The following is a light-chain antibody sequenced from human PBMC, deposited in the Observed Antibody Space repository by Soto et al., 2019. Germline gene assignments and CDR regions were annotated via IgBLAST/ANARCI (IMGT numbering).Light chain of an antibody. CDR1: SSDVGRYNS. J-gene: IGLJ3*02. CDR3: SSYTTINTRV. V-gene: IGLV2-14*01. CDR2: EVN. Sequence: QSVLTQPASVSGSPGQSITISCTGTSSDVGRYNSVSWYQQHPGKAPELMIYEVNNRPSGVSSRFSGSKSGNTASLTISGLQAEDEADYYCSSYTTINTRVFGGGTQLTVL.